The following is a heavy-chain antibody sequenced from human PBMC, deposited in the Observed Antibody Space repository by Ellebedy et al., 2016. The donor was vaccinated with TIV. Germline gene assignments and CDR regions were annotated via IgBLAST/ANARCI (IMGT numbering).Heavy chain of an antibody. CDR2: IFSGGST. CDR1: GFTVSSKY. Sequence: GESLKISCAASGFTVSSKYMSCVRHAPGKGLEWVSVIFSGGSTYYADSVKGRFTISRDNSKNTLYLQMNNLRAEDTAVYYCARLLGEMGYYYAMDVWGQGTTVTVSS. D-gene: IGHD3-10*01. J-gene: IGHJ6*02. CDR3: ARLLGEMGYYYAMDV. V-gene: IGHV3-53*01.